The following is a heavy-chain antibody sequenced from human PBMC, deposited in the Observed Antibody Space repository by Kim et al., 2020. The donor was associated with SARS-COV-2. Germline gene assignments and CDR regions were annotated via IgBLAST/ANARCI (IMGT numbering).Heavy chain of an antibody. CDR3: AHRPPKTAAGTFDY. J-gene: IGHJ4*02. Sequence: SPSLKSRLTITKDTSKNQVVLTMTNMDPVDTATYYCAHRPPKTAAGTFDYWGQGTLVTVSS. D-gene: IGHD6-13*01. V-gene: IGHV2-5*01.